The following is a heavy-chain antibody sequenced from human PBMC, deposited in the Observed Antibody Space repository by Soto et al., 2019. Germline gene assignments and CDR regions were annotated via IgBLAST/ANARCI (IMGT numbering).Heavy chain of an antibody. Sequence: WASVKVSCKVSGYTLTELSMHWVRQAPGKGLEWMGGFDPEDGETIYAQKFQGRVTMTEDTSTDTAYMELSSLRSEDTAAYYCATGIYDSSGYLHFDYWGQGTLVTVSS. CDR2: FDPEDGET. V-gene: IGHV1-24*01. J-gene: IGHJ4*02. CDR3: ATGIYDSSGYLHFDY. CDR1: GYTLTELS. D-gene: IGHD3-22*01.